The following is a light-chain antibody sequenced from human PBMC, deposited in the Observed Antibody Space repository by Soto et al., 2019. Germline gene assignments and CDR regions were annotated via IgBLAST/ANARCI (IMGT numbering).Light chain of an antibody. V-gene: IGLV1-40*01. Sequence: QSVLTQPPSVSGAPGQRVTISCTGSSSNIGAGYDVHWYQQLPGTAPKLPIYGTSNRPSGVPDRFSGSQSGTSASLAITGLQAEDDADYYCQSYDSSLSDLVFGTGTKLTVL. CDR3: QSYDSSLSDLV. CDR2: GTS. J-gene: IGLJ1*01. CDR1: SSNIGAGYD.